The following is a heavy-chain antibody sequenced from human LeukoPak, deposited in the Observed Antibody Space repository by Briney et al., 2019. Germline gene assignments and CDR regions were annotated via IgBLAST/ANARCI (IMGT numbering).Heavy chain of an antibody. J-gene: IGHJ4*02. CDR1: GFTFSSYS. D-gene: IGHD3-22*01. V-gene: IGHV3-21*01. CDR3: ARDPYDSSGYYVDY. Sequence: GGFLRLSCAASGFTFSSYSMNWVRQAPGKGLEWVSSISSSSSYIYYADSVKGRFTISRDNAKNSLYLQMNSLRAEDTAVYYCARDPYDSSGYYVDYWGQGTLVTVSS. CDR2: ISSSSSYI.